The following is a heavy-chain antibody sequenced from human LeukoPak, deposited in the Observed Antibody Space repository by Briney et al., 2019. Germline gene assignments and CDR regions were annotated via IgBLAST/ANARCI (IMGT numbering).Heavy chain of an antibody. CDR1: GFTFRAYD. V-gene: IGHV3-30-3*01. J-gene: IGHJ4*02. D-gene: IGHD1-14*01. CDR3: ARDYRSGAPDYLDS. CDR2: TSKDGNTK. Sequence: PGRSLRLSCAASGFTFRAYDMHWVRQAPGKGLEWVAVTSKDGNTKIYTDSLKGRFTISRDNSKNTLYPDMSNLRVDDTAVYYCARDYRSGAPDYLDSWGQGTLVTVSS.